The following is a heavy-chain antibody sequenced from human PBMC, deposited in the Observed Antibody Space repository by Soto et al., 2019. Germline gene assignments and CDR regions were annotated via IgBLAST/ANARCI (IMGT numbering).Heavy chain of an antibody. Sequence: QVQLVESGGGVVQPGKSLRLSCAASGFTFSSYGMHWVRQAPGKGLEWVALISYDGNNKYYGDSVKGRFTIFRDNSKNTLLLQMNSLKAEETAVYFCAKDIEEVVYYYGMDVWGHGTTVTVSS. D-gene: IGHD1-26*01. J-gene: IGHJ6*02. CDR3: AKDIEEVVYYYGMDV. CDR1: GFTFSSYG. V-gene: IGHV3-30*18. CDR2: ISYDGNNK.